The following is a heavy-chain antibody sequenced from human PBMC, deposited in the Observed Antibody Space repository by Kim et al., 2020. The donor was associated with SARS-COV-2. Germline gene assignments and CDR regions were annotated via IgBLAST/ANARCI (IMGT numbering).Heavy chain of an antibody. CDR3: ARQDFLSGDAFDI. J-gene: IGHJ3*02. Sequence: AQKFQGRVTMTRDTSISTAYMELSRLRSDDTVVYYCARQDFLSGDAFDIWGQGTMVTVSS. V-gene: IGHV1-2*05.